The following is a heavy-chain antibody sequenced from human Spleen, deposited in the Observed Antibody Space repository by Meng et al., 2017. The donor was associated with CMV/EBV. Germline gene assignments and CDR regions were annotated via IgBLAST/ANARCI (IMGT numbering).Heavy chain of an antibody. Sequence: GGSLRLSCAGSGFTFRSYAMSWVRQAPGKGLEWVSTITGSGGSTYYGDSVKGRFTISRDNSKSTLYLHMNSLRAEDTAVYYCAKPQYGSGNYYDFWGRGTLVTVSS. CDR1: GFTFRSYA. CDR3: AKPQYGSGNYYDF. CDR2: ITGSGGST. V-gene: IGHV3-23*01. D-gene: IGHD3-10*01. J-gene: IGHJ4*02.